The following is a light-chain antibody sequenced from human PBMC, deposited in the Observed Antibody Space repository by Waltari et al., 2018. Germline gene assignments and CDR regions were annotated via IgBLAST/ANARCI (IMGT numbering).Light chain of an antibody. CDR1: HSVGTS. V-gene: IGKV3-15*01. J-gene: IGKJ5*01. Sequence: EVVMTQSPATLSLSPGEGATLSCRASHSVGTSLAWYQQKPGRAPTFLIYGATTRATGVPARFSGSGSGTEFTLTISSLRSEDFAIYHCQQYDSWPRTFGQGTRLEIK. CDR3: QQYDSWPRT. CDR2: GAT.